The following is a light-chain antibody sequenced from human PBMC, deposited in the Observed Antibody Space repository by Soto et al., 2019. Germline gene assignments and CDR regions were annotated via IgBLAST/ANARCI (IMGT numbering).Light chain of an antibody. J-gene: IGKJ3*01. CDR2: AAS. CDR1: QSISSY. CDR3: QPSYSTPFT. V-gene: IGKV1-39*01. Sequence: DIQMTQSPSSLSASVGDRVTITCRASQSISSYLNWYQQKPGKAPKLLIYAASSLQSGVPSRFSVSGSGTDFTLTISSLQPEDFATYYCQPSYSTPFTFGPGTKVDIK.